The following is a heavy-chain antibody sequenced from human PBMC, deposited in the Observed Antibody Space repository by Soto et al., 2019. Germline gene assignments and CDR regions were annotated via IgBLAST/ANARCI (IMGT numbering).Heavy chain of an antibody. D-gene: IGHD6-19*01. CDR1: GFTFSSYS. Sequence: GGSLRLSCAASGFTFSSYSMNWVRQAPGKGLEWVSSISSSSSYIYYADSVKGRFTISRDNAKNSLYLQMNSLRAEDTAVYYCARDDPQWLVPELRPNTLDVWSQGTTVTVSS. V-gene: IGHV3-21*01. J-gene: IGHJ6*02. CDR2: ISSSSSYI. CDR3: ARDDPQWLVPELRPNTLDV.